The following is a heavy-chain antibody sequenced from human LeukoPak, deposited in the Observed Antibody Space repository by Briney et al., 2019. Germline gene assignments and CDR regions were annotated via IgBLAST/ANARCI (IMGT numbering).Heavy chain of an antibody. V-gene: IGHV4-38-2*02. J-gene: IGHJ5*02. CDR3: ARDTDYYDSSGLRRGVGYNWFDP. CDR2: IYHTGST. D-gene: IGHD3-22*01. Sequence: SETLSLTCTVSGYSISSGYYWGWIRQPPGKGLEWIGSIYHTGSTYYNPSLKSRVTISVDTSKDQFSLKLSSVTAADTAVYYCARDTDYYDSSGLRRGVGYNWFDPWGQGTLVTVSS. CDR1: GYSISSGYY.